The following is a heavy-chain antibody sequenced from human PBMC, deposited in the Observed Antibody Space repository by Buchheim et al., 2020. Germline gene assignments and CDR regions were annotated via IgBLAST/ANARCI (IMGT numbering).Heavy chain of an antibody. J-gene: IGHJ2*01. Sequence: VQLVESGGGVVQPGRSLRLSCAASGFSFSSYGMHWVRQAPGKGLVWVSRTNSDGSSTAYADSVKGRFTISRDNAKNTLFLQMNSLRAEDTAVYYCAREQNWYFDLWGRGTL. CDR2: TNSDGSST. CDR3: AREQNWYFDL. CDR1: GFSFSSYG. V-gene: IGHV3-74*01.